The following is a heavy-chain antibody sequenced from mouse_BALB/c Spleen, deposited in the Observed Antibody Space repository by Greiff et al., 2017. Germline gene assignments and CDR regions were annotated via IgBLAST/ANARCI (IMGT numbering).Heavy chain of an antibody. CDR3: ARGNFYAMDY. D-gene: IGHD2-1*01. V-gene: IGHV14-3*02. CDR2: IDPANGNT. J-gene: IGHJ4*01. Sequence: EVQLQQSGAELVKPGVSVKLSCTASGFNIKDTYMHWVKQRPEQGLEWIGRIDPANGNTKYDPKFQGKATITADTSSNTAYLQLSSLTSEDTAVYYCARGNFYAMDYWGQGTSVTVSS. CDR1: GFNIKDTY.